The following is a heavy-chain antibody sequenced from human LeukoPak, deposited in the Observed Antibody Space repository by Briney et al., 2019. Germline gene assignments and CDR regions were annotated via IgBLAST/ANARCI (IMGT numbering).Heavy chain of an antibody. CDR1: GFTFTNYV. V-gene: IGHV3-23*01. J-gene: IGHJ4*02. CDR2: ISVSGADT. D-gene: IGHD2-15*01. CDR3: ARAPNYCSGGSCYDY. Sequence: GGSLRLSCAASGFTFTNYVMTWVRQAPGKGLEWLSGISVSGADTYYADSVKGRFTISRDNSKDTVSLRLNSLRAEDTAVYYCARAPNYCSGGSCYDYWGQGTLVTVSS.